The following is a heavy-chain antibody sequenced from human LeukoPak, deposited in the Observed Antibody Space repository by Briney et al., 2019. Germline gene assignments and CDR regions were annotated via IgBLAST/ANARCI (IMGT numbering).Heavy chain of an antibody. J-gene: IGHJ4*02. Sequence: GGSLRLSCAASGFIFSSYAMSWVRQAPGKGLEWVSAISGSGGSTYYADSVKGRFTIPRDNSKNTLYLQVNSLRAEDTAVYYCAKGETVTTTSFDYWGQGTLVTVSS. CDR1: GFIFSSYA. CDR2: ISGSGGST. V-gene: IGHV3-23*01. CDR3: AKGETVTTTSFDY. D-gene: IGHD4-17*01.